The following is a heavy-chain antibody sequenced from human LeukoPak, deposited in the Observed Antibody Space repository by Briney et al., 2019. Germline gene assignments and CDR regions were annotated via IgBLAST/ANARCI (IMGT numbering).Heavy chain of an antibody. J-gene: IGHJ3*02. CDR3: ARGRRDVFDI. V-gene: IGHV1-8*01. CDR1: GYTFTSYD. CDR2: MNPHSGNT. Sequence: ASVKVSCKASGYTFTSYDINWVRQAAGQGLEWMGWMNPHSGNTGYAQKFLGRITLTRNTSTSMAYMELTSLKSEDTAVYYCARGRRDVFDIWGQGTTVTVS.